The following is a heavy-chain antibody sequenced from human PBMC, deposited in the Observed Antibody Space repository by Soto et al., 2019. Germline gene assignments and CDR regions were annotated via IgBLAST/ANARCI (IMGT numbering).Heavy chain of an antibody. V-gene: IGHV3-23*01. Sequence: EVQLLESGGGLVQPGGSLTLSCAASGFTFSSYAMNWFRQAPGRGLEWVSGINGGGDSTYYADSVRGRFTISRDNSKNTLYLQMNSLRVADTAVYYCAKDGLDWGSDFDSWGQETLVTVSS. CDR3: AKDGLDWGSDFDS. CDR2: INGGGDST. J-gene: IGHJ4*02. D-gene: IGHD2-21*01. CDR1: GFTFSSYA.